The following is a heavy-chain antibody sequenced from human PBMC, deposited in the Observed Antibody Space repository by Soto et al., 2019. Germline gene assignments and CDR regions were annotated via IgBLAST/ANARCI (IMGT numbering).Heavy chain of an antibody. J-gene: IGHJ4*02. Sequence: QVQLVESGGGVVQPGTSLRLSCVTSGFIFNNYALYWVRQAPGKGLEWVASISVDGTKENYADSVKGRCSISRDKSKNTLYLEMKSLRGEDTAVYYCARGVVDWQYFDYWGQGTLVTVSS. CDR2: ISVDGTKE. V-gene: IGHV3-30-3*01. CDR1: GFIFNNYA. D-gene: IGHD2-15*01. CDR3: ARGVVDWQYFDY.